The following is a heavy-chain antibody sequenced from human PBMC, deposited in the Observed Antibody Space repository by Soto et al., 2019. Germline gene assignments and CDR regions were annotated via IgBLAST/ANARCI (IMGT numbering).Heavy chain of an antibody. V-gene: IGHV4-59*08. Sequence: PSETLSLTCTVSGGSISSYYWSWIRQPPGGGLEWVGYVYYSGSTNYNPSLKSRVAISVDTSKNQFSLRLSSVAATATAVYYCARLVGVASVNYWGQGTLVTVSS. D-gene: IGHD2-15*01. CDR3: ARLVGVASVNY. J-gene: IGHJ4*02. CDR1: GGSISSYY. CDR2: VYYSGST.